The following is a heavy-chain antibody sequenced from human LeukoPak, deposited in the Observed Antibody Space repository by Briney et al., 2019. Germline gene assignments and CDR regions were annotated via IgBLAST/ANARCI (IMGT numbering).Heavy chain of an antibody. CDR1: GFSFSRYT. CDR2: ISFSSGDI. J-gene: IGHJ4*02. V-gene: IGHV3-21*01. Sequence: GGSLRLSCVASGFSFSRYTMNWVRQAPGKGLEWVSSISFSSGDIYYADSMKGRFTITRDNAKNSLYPQMNSLRAEDTAVYYCARDKQWLVSGYFDYWGQGTLVTVSS. CDR3: ARDKQWLVSGYFDY. D-gene: IGHD6-19*01.